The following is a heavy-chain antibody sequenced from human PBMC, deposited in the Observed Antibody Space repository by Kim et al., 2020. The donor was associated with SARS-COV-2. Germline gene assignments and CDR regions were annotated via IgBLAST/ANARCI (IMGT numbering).Heavy chain of an antibody. CDR3: ARAPELGWVDY. CDR2: IWYDGSNK. Sequence: GGSLRLSCAASGFTFSSYGMHWVRQAPGKGLEWVAVIWYDGSNKYYADSVKGRFTISRDNSKNTLYLQMNSLRAEDTAVYYCARAPELGWVDYWGQGTLVTVSS. V-gene: IGHV3-33*01. CDR1: GFTFSSYG. J-gene: IGHJ4*02. D-gene: IGHD3-16*01.